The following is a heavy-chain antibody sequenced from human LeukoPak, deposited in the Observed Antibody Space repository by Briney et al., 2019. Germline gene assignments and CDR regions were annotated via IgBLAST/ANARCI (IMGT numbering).Heavy chain of an antibody. V-gene: IGHV1-2*02. Sequence: ASVKVSCKASGYTFTGYYMHWVRQAPGQGLEWVGWINPNSGGTNYAQKFQGRVTMTRDTSISTAYMELSRLRSDDTAVYYCARLSRLIVVVPAARYNWFDPWGQGTLVTVSS. D-gene: IGHD2-2*01. CDR2: INPNSGGT. CDR1: GYTFTGYY. CDR3: ARLSRLIVVVPAARYNWFDP. J-gene: IGHJ5*02.